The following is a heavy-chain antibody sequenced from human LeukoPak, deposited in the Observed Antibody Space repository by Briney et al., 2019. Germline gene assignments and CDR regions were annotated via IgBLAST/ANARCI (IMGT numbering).Heavy chain of an antibody. Sequence: PSETLSLTCAVYGGSFSGYYWSWIRQPPGKGLEWIGYIYYSGSTNYNPSLKSRVTISIDTSKNQFSLKLSSVTAADTAMYYCASHYGSGFDSWGQGTLVTVSS. CDR1: GGSFSGYY. CDR2: IYYSGST. V-gene: IGHV4-59*01. D-gene: IGHD3-10*01. CDR3: ASHYGSGFDS. J-gene: IGHJ4*02.